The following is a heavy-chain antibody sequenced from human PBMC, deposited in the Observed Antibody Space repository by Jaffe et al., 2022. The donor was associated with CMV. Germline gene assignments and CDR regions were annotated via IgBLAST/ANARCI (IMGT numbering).Heavy chain of an antibody. J-gene: IGHJ6*03. V-gene: IGHV3-49*04. CDR3: TRVGGVPAATLPPYYYYYMDV. CDR1: GFTFGDYA. D-gene: IGHD2-2*01. CDR2: IRSKAYGGTT. Sequence: EVQLVESGGGLVQPGRSLRLSCTASGFTFGDYAMSWVRQAPGKGLEWVGFIRSKAYGGTTEYAASVKGRFTISRDDSKSIAYLQMNSLKTEDTAVYYCTRVGGVPAATLPPYYYYYMDVWGKGTTVTVSS.